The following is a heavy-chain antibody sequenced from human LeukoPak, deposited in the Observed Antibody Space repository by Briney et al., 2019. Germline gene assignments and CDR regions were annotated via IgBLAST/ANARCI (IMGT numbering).Heavy chain of an antibody. V-gene: IGHV1-69*05. CDR1: GGTFSSYA. D-gene: IGHD3-3*01. Sequence: ASVKVSCKASGGTFSSYAISWVRQAPGQGLEWMGGIIPIFGTANYAQKFQGRVTMTRDTSTSTVYMELSSLRSEDTAVYYCAGDSPSTSYYDFWSGYSYYYGMDVWGQGTTVTVSS. CDR2: IIPIFGTA. CDR3: AGDSPSTSYYDFWSGYSYYYGMDV. J-gene: IGHJ6*02.